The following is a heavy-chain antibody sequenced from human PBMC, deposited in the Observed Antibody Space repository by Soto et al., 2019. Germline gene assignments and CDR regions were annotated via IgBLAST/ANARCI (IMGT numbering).Heavy chain of an antibody. V-gene: IGHV4-31*03. CDR3: ARGVRD. D-gene: IGHD3-10*01. J-gene: IGHJ4*02. CDR2: IYYSGSI. CDR1: GGSISSGGYH. Sequence: QVQLQESGPGLVKPSQTLSLTCTVSGGSISSGGYHWSWIRQHPGKGLEWIGYIYYSGSISYNLSLKRRVTISEDTSKNQFSLKLSSVTAADTAVYFCARGVRDWGQGTLVTVSS.